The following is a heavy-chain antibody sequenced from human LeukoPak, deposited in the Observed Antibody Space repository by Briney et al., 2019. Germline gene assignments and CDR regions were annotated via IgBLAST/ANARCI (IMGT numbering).Heavy chain of an antibody. V-gene: IGHV4-59*01. CDR2: IYYSGST. CDR3: ARTTGWAYYFDS. D-gene: IGHD1-14*01. Sequence: PSETLSLTCTVSGGSISNYYCSWIRQPPGKGLEWIGYIYYSGSTNYNPSLKSRVTMSVDTSKDQFSLKLSSVTAADTAVYYCARTTGWAYYFDSWGQGALVTVSS. CDR1: GGSISNYY. J-gene: IGHJ4*02.